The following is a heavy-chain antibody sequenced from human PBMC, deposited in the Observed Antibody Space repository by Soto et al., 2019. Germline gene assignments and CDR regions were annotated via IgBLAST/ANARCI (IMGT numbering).Heavy chain of an antibody. CDR3: ARVGSWFGELYAFDI. V-gene: IGHV3-33*01. CDR2: IWYDGSNK. Sequence: GGSLRLSCAASGFTFSSYGMHWVRQAPGKGLEWVAVIWYDGSNKYYADSVKGRFTISRDNSKNTLYLQMNSLRAEDTAVYYCARVGSWFGELYAFDIWGQGTMVTVSS. D-gene: IGHD3-10*01. J-gene: IGHJ3*02. CDR1: GFTFSSYG.